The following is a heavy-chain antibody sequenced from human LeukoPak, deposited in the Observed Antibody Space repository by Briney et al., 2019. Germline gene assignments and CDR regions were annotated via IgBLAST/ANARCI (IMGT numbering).Heavy chain of an antibody. CDR2: ISGNGRST. D-gene: IGHD2-15*01. CDR1: GFTFSTFA. CDR3: TRDIGRLRGDAFDI. V-gene: IGHV3-64*01. J-gene: IGHJ3*02. Sequence: PGGSLRLSCSASGFTFSTFAMHWVRQAPGKGLEYVSGISGNGRSTIYANSVKGRFTVSRDNSKDTLYLQVGSLRAEDMAVYYCTRDIGRLRGDAFDIWGQGTMVTVSS.